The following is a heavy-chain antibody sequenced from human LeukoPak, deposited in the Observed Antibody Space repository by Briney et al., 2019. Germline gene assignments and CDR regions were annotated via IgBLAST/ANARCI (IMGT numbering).Heavy chain of an antibody. CDR1: GFTFSSYS. J-gene: IGHJ4*02. D-gene: IGHD6-19*01. V-gene: IGHV3-21*04. Sequence: GGSLRLSCAASGFTFSSYSMNWVRQAPGKGLEWVSSISSSSSYIYYADSVKGRFTISRDNSKNTLFLRMNSLRAEDTAVYYCAKVHSSGWPGYFDYWGQGTLVTVSS. CDR3: AKVHSSGWPGYFDY. CDR2: ISSSSSYI.